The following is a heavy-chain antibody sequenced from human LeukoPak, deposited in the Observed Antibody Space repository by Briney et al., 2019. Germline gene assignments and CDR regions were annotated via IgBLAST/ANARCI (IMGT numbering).Heavy chain of an antibody. D-gene: IGHD1-26*01. CDR2: VNGDGSST. CDR1: GFTFSTYW. CDR3: AKNSGSYSWFDY. J-gene: IGHJ4*02. Sequence: GGSLRLSCAASGFTFSTYWMHWVRQAPGKGLVWVSRVNGDGSSTNYADSVKGRFTISRDNSKNTLYLQMNSLRGEDTAVYYCAKNSGSYSWFDYWGQGTLVTVSS. V-gene: IGHV3-74*01.